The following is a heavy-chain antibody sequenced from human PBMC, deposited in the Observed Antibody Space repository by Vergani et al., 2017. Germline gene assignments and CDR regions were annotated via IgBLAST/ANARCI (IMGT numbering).Heavy chain of an antibody. D-gene: IGHD2-15*01. Sequence: EVQLVESGGGFVQPGGSLRLSCAASGFTFSSYWMSWVRQAPGKGLEWVANIKQDGSEKYYVDSVKGRFTISRDNAKNSLYLQMNSLSAEDTAVYYCARPHDPFCSGGSCYPGYWGQGTLVTVSS. J-gene: IGHJ4*02. V-gene: IGHV3-7*01. CDR2: IKQDGSEK. CDR3: ARPHDPFCSGGSCYPGY. CDR1: GFTFSSYW.